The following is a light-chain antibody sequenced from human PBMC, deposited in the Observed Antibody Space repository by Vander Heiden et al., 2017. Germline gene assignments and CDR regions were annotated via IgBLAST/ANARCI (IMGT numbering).Light chain of an antibody. CDR2: GAS. CDR1: QSVSSSH. J-gene: IGKJ2*01. V-gene: IGKV3-20*01. Sequence: EIVLTKSPGTLSLSPGERATLSCRASQSVSSSHLAWYQQKPGQAPRLLIYGASSRATGIPDRFSGSGSGTDFTLTISRLEPEDFAVYYCQQYGSSPMYTFGQGTKLEIK. CDR3: QQYGSSPMYT.